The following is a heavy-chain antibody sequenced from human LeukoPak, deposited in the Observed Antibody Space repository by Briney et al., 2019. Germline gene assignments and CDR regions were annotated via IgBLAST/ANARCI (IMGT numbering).Heavy chain of an antibody. CDR3: ARWDRSTAATFDF. V-gene: IGHV1-18*01. CDR2: ISAYNGNT. J-gene: IGHJ4*02. D-gene: IGHD2-15*01. Sequence: ASVKVSCKASGYTFTNYGFNWVRQAPGQGLDGMGWISAYNGNTNYAQKVQGRVTMTTDTSTNTAYMELRSLRSDDTAVYYCARWDRSTAATFDFWGQGTPVTVSS. CDR1: GYTFTNYG.